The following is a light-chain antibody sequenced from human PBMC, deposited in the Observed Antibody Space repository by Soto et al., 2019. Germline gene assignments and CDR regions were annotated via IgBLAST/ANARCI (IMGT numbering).Light chain of an antibody. CDR3: RQYGSSPPT. Sequence: EIVLTQSPGTLSLSPGERATLSCRASQSVSSSYLAWYQQKPGQATRLLIYGASSRATGIPDRFSGSGSRTDFTLTISRLEPEDFAVYYCRQYGSSPPTFGGGTKVEIK. J-gene: IGKJ4*01. CDR2: GAS. V-gene: IGKV3-20*01. CDR1: QSVSSSY.